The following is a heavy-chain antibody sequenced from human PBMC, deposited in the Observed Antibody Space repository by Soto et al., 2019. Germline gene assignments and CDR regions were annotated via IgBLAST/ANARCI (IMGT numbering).Heavy chain of an antibody. J-gene: IGHJ3*01. V-gene: IGHV3-33*01. CDR2: ISPK. CDR3: ARDDAFGNENAFDL. Sequence: QVQLVESGXXXVQPGTSLRLSCAVSGFSFRTYGFHWVRQPPGKGLEWVAVISPKGHSDSVEGRFTISRDNSKDTLYLQMNNLRAEDTAVYYCARDDAFGNENAFDLWGQGTMVTVSS. D-gene: IGHD1-1*01. CDR1: GFSFRTYG.